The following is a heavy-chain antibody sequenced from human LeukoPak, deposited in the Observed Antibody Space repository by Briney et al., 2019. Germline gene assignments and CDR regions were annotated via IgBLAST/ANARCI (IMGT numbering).Heavy chain of an antibody. CDR3: ARGRRGEDY. J-gene: IGHJ4*02. Sequence: SETLSLTCTVYGGSFSGYYWSWIRQPPGKGLEWIGEINHSGSTNYNPSLKSRVTISADTSKNQFSLKLSSVAAADTAVYYCARGRRGEDYWGQGTLVTVSS. CDR1: GGSFSGYY. V-gene: IGHV4-34*01. CDR2: INHSGST.